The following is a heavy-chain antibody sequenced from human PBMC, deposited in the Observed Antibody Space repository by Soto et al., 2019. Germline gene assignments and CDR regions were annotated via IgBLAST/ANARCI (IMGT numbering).Heavy chain of an antibody. CDR3: AREITNRYYYYMDV. CDR1: GGSISSYY. D-gene: IGHD1-20*01. CDR2: IYYSGST. V-gene: IGHV4-59*08. Sequence: SETLSLTCTVSGGSISSYYWSWIRQPPGKGLEWIGYIYYSGSTNYNPSLKSRVTISVDTSKNQFSLKLSSVTAADTAVYYCAREITNRYYYYMDVWGKGTKVTVSS. J-gene: IGHJ6*03.